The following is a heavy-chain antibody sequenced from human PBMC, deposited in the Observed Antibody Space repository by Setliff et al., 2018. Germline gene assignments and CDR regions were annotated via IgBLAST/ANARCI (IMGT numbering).Heavy chain of an antibody. CDR2: IYYSGST. D-gene: IGHD3-10*01. CDR1: GGSIRSYY. V-gene: IGHV4-59*01. Sequence: PSETLSLTCTVSGGSIRSYYWSWIRQPPGKGLEWIGYIYYSGSTDSHPSLKSRVSISIDTSKNQFSRNVRSVTAADTAIYYCAKGRGEMDAWGQGILVTVSS. CDR3: AKGRGEMDA. J-gene: IGHJ5*02.